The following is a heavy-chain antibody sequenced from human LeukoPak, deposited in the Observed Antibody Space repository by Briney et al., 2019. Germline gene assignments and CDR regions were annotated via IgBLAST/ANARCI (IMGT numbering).Heavy chain of an antibody. J-gene: IGHJ4*02. D-gene: IGHD4/OR15-4a*01. Sequence: SETLSLTCTVSGGSISSYYWSWFRQPPGKGLEWIGYIYYSGSTNYNPSLKSRVTISVDTSKNQFSLKLSSVTAADTAVYYCARHAWDDYGFFDYWGPGTLVTVSS. CDR3: ARHAWDDYGFFDY. CDR1: GGSISSYY. CDR2: IYYSGST. V-gene: IGHV4-59*08.